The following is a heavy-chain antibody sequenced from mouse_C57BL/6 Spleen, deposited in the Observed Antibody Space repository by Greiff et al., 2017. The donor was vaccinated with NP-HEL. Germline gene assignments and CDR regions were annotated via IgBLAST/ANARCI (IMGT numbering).Heavy chain of an antibody. J-gene: IGHJ2*01. V-gene: IGHV1-55*01. CDR1: GYTFTSYW. CDR3: AKLLRYPDYFDY. Sequence: QVQLQQSGAELVKPGASVKMSCKASGYTFTSYWITWVKQRPGQGLEWIGDIYPGSGSTHYNEKFTSKATLTVDTSSSTAYMHLSSLTSEDSAVYYCAKLLRYPDYFDYWGQGTTLTVSS. CDR2: IYPGSGST. D-gene: IGHD1-1*01.